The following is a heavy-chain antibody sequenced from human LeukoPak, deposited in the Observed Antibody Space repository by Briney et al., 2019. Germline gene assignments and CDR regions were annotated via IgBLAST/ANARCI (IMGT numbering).Heavy chain of an antibody. V-gene: IGHV4-59*01. CDR1: GASSSRSY. CDR3: ASGETGSVGALGY. Sequence: SETLSLTCTVSGASSSRSYWSWIRQPPGKGLEWIGYIYYTGSSNYNPSLKSRVTISQDPSKNEFFLKLTSVPAADTAVYYFASGETGSVGALGYWGQGAGVSVSS. J-gene: IGHJ1*01. CDR2: IYYTGSS. D-gene: IGHD1-26*01.